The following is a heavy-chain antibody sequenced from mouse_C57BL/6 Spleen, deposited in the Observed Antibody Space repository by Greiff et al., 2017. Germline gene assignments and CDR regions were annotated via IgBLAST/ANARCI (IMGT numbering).Heavy chain of an antibody. CDR2: IYPGNGDT. Sequence: QVQLQQSGAELVRPGASVKMSCKASGYTFTSYNMHWVKQTPRQGLEWIGAIYPGNGDTSYSQNFKGKATLTEDTSSSTAFMQLSSLTSEDSAVYCCAREGRYYYGSSLAWFAYWGQGTLVTVSA. V-gene: IGHV1-12*01. CDR3: AREGRYYYGSSLAWFAY. D-gene: IGHD1-1*01. J-gene: IGHJ3*01. CDR1: GYTFTSYN.